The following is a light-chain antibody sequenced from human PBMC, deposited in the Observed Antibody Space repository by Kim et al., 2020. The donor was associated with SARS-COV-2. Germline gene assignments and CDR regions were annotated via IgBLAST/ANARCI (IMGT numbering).Light chain of an antibody. J-gene: IGKJ1*01. Sequence: SASIGDSVTITCRASQSISTWLAWYQQKPGRAPKLLIHKTSSLEPGVSSRFSGSGSGTEFTLTISSLQPDDYATYYCQRYNTPPWTFGQGTKLEI. CDR2: KTS. CDR3: QRYNTPPWT. CDR1: QSISTW. V-gene: IGKV1-5*03.